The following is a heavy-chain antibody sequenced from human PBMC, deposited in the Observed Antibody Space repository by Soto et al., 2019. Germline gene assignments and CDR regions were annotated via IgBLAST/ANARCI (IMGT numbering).Heavy chain of an antibody. Sequence: QVQLVQSGAEVKKPGASVKVSCKASGYTFTSYGISWVRQAPGQGLEWMGWISAYKGNTNYAQKLQGRLTMPKDSSTSTAYMELWRQGSDDTAGYYCARTYDYIWLSYHRRFDYWGQGTLVTVPS. D-gene: IGHD3-16*02. J-gene: IGHJ4*02. V-gene: IGHV1-18*01. CDR1: GYTFTSYG. CDR3: ARTYDYIWLSYHRRFDY. CDR2: ISAYKGNT.